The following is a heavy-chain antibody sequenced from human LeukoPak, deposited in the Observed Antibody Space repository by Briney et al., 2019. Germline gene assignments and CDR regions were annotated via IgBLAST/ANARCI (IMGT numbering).Heavy chain of an antibody. J-gene: IGHJ5*02. CDR3: ARGRNRRLGSPNWFDP. CDR2: ISSSGSTI. CDR1: GFTFSDYY. V-gene: IGHV3-11*01. D-gene: IGHD1-1*01. Sequence: GGSLRLSCAASGFTFSDYYMSWIRQAPGKGLEWVSYISSSGSTIYYADSVKGRFTISRDNAKSSLYLQMNSLRAEDTAVYYCARGRNRRLGSPNWFDPWGQGTLVTVSS.